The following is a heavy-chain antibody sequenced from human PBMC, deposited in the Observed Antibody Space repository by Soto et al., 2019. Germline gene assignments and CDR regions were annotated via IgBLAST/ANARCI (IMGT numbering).Heavy chain of an antibody. CDR1: GFTFSSYA. CDR3: VKRGYSYGYLGYYYGMDV. V-gene: IGHV3-64D*06. D-gene: IGHD5-18*01. CDR2: ISSNGGST. Sequence: GGSLRLSGSASGFTFSSYAMHWVRQAPGKGLEYVSAISSNGGSTYYADSVKGRFTISRDNSKNTLYLQLSSLRAEDTAVYYCVKRGYSYGYLGYYYGMDVWGQGTTVTVSS. J-gene: IGHJ6*02.